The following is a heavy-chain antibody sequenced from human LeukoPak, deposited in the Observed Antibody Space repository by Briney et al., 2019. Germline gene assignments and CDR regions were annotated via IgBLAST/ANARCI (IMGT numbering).Heavy chain of an antibody. V-gene: IGHV4-39*01. Sequence: SETLSLTCTVSGGSISSSNYYWGWIRQPPGKGLEWIGNIYYSGRTYYKPSLKTRVIISVDTSKNQFSLKLTSVTAADTAVYYCARHASVDGNWPRPLDYWGQGSLVTVSS. CDR1: GGSISSSNYY. D-gene: IGHD6-19*01. CDR2: IYYSGRT. J-gene: IGHJ4*02. CDR3: ARHASVDGNWPRPLDY.